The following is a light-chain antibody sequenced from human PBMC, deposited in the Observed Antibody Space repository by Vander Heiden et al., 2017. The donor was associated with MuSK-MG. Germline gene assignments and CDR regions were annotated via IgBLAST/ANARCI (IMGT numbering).Light chain of an antibody. CDR3: TAWDDSLNGHVA. Sequence: QSVLTQPPSASGTPGQRVTISCSGSSSNIGSNTVHWYQQRPGTAPKLLIYKNNQRPSGVPDRFSGSKSGTSASLAISGLQSEDEADYYCTAWDDSLNGHVAFGGGTKLTVL. CDR2: KNN. J-gene: IGLJ2*01. V-gene: IGLV1-44*01. CDR1: SSNIGSNT.